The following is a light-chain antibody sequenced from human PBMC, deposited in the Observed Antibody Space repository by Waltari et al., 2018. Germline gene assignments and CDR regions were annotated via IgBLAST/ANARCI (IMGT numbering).Light chain of an antibody. CDR1: QSVLNRSNSKNY. CDR3: QQYYSTPIT. Sequence: DIVMTQSPDSLAVSLGERATINCKSSQSVLNRSNSKNYLVWYQQKAGQPPKVLIYWASTREPGVPDRFSGSGSGTEFTLTISSLQAEDVAVYYCQQYYSTPITFGQGTRLEIK. CDR2: WAS. J-gene: IGKJ5*01. V-gene: IGKV4-1*01.